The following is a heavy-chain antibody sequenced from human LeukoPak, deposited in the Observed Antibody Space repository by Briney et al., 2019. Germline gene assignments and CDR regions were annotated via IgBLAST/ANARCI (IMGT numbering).Heavy chain of an antibody. D-gene: IGHD2/OR15-2a*01. Sequence: SETLSLTCTVSGGSISSYSWSWIRQPPGKGLEWIGYIYTSGSTNYNPSLKSRVTISVDTSKNQFSLKLSSVTAADTAVYYCARLKGPTLPFDYWGQGTLVTVSS. J-gene: IGHJ4*02. V-gene: IGHV4-4*09. CDR3: ARLKGPTLPFDY. CDR1: GGSISSYS. CDR2: IYTSGST.